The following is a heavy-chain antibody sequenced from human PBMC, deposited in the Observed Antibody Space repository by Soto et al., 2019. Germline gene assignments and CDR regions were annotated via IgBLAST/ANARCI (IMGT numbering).Heavy chain of an antibody. CDR3: SKETGYSYGVQPNALDV. V-gene: IGHV3-23*01. Sequence: GGSLRLSCAGSGFTFSRYGMNWVRQAPGKGLEWVSIISSRGDRTSYADSVKGRFTISRDDSKNTLFLHMNSLGAEDTAVYYCSKETGYSYGVQPNALDVWGQGTTVTVSS. CDR1: GFTFSRYG. CDR2: ISSRGDRT. J-gene: IGHJ6*02. D-gene: IGHD5-18*01.